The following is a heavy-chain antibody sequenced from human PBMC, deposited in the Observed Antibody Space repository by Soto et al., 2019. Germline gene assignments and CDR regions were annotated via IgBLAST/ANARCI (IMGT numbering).Heavy chain of an antibody. D-gene: IGHD2-2*01. CDR3: ARDSMTYCNASTYYAPYCHYGMDV. Sequence: PGGSLRLSCAASGFTFTSYEMNWVRQAPGKGLEWVSYMSSSGSTISYADSVKGRFTISRDNAKNSLYLQMNSLRAEDTAVYYCARDSMTYCNASTYYAPYCHYGMDVRGQGTTVTVYS. V-gene: IGHV3-48*03. CDR1: GFTFTSYE. J-gene: IGHJ6*02. CDR2: MSSSGSTI.